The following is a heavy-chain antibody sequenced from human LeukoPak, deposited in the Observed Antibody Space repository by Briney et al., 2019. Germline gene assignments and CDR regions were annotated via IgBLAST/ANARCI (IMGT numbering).Heavy chain of an antibody. V-gene: IGHV3-23*01. CDR2: ISGSGGST. CDR1: GFTFSSYA. Sequence: GGSLRLSCAASGFTFSSYAMNWVRQAPGKGLEWVSAISGSGGSTYYADSVKGRFTISRDNSKNTLYLQMNSLKTEDTATYYCATGNWAGKFDYWGQETTVTVSS. D-gene: IGHD3-16*01. J-gene: IGHJ4*02. CDR3: ATGNWAGKFDY.